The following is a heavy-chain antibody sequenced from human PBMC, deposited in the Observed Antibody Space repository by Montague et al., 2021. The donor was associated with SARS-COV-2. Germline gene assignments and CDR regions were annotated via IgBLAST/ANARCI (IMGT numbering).Heavy chain of an antibody. CDR1: GFTFSSYA. D-gene: IGHD3-22*01. J-gene: IGHJ4*02. CDR2: ISDSGGST. CDR3: AKGGERITIIVVVITLADFAY. V-gene: IGHV3-23*01. Sequence: SLRLSCAASGFTFSSYAMSWVRQAPGKGLEWVSGISDSGGSTYYADSVKGRFTISRDNSKNTLYLQMNSLRAEDTAVYYCAKGGERITIIVVVITLADFAYWGQGTLVTVSS.